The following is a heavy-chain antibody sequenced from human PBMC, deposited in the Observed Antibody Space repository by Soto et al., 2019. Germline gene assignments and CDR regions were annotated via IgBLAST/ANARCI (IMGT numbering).Heavy chain of an antibody. D-gene: IGHD4-4*01. J-gene: IGHJ4*02. V-gene: IGHV4-30-4*01. CDR3: AREGRLQSRDY. CDR1: GGSISNPDYY. CDR2: IFFNGDN. Sequence: QVQLQESGPGLVKPSQTLSLTCTVSGGSISNPDYYWNWIRQPPGKGLEWVGFIFFNGDNSYNPSRKSRLTISVGTSTNPFSLCLRSVTASDTAVYFCAREGRLQSRDYWGQGTVVTVSS.